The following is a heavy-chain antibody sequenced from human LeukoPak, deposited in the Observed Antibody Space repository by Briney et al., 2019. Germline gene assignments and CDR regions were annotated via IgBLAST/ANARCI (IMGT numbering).Heavy chain of an antibody. J-gene: IGHJ4*02. CDR2: INHSGST. V-gene: IGHV4-34*01. CDR3: ARVVWYSSGWYVDY. D-gene: IGHD6-19*01. CDR1: GGSFSGYY. Sequence: PSETLSLTCAVYGGSFSGYYWSWIRKPPGKGLEWIGEINHSGSTNYNPSLKSRVTISVDTSKNQFSLKLSSVTAADTAVYYCARVVWYSSGWYVDYWGQGTLVTVSS.